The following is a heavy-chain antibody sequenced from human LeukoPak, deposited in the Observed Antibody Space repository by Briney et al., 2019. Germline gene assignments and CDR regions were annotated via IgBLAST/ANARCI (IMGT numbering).Heavy chain of an antibody. D-gene: IGHD2-15*01. CDR3: AKGVVAATNAAYYGMDV. Sequence: GGSLRLSCAASGFNFSNYGMHWVRQAPGKGLDWVAVISYDEGDKYYADSVKGRFTISRDNSKNTLHLQINSLRPEDTAVYYCAKGVVAATNAAYYGMDVWGQGTTVTVSS. J-gene: IGHJ6*02. V-gene: IGHV3-30*18. CDR1: GFNFSNYG. CDR2: ISYDEGDK.